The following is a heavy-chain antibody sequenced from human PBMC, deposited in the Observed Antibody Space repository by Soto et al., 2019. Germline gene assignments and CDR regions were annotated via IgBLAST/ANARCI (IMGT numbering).Heavy chain of an antibody. J-gene: IGHJ6*03. CDR3: AKHKDCSSTSCYYYYYMDV. Sequence: EVQLLESGGGLVQPGGSLRLSCAASGFTFSSYAMSWVRQAPGKGLEWVSAISGSGGSTYYADSVKGRFTISRDNSKNTLYLQMNSLRAEDTAVYYCAKHKDCSSTSCYYYYYMDVWGKGNTVTVSS. V-gene: IGHV3-23*01. CDR2: ISGSGGST. CDR1: GFTFSSYA. D-gene: IGHD2-2*01.